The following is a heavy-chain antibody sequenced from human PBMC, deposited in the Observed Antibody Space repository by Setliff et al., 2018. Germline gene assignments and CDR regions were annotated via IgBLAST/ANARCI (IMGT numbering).Heavy chain of an antibody. CDR3: ARVDFTMIQGVIGH. J-gene: IGHJ1*01. V-gene: IGHV4-59*11. Sequence: SETLSLTCTVSGASINNHFWSWIRQPPGKGLEWIGYLSHSGSSNYNPSLKSRVTMLVDTSKNQFSLKLTSVTAADTAVYYCARVDFTMIQGVIGHWGQGTLVTVSS. CDR1: GASINNHF. D-gene: IGHD3-10*01. CDR2: LSHSGSS.